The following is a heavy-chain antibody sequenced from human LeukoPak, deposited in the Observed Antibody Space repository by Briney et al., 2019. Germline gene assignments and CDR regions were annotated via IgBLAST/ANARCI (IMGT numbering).Heavy chain of an antibody. CDR3: ARDSGVYYGWFDP. J-gene: IGHJ5*02. CDR1: GFTFDNYA. CDR2: ISGSGGST. D-gene: IGHD3-22*01. Sequence: GGSLRLSCDASGFTFDNYAMSWVRQAPGEGLEWVSAISGSGGSTYYADSVKGRFTISRDNSKNTLYLQMNSLRAEDTAVYYCARDSGVYYGWFDPWGQGTLVTVSS. V-gene: IGHV3-23*01.